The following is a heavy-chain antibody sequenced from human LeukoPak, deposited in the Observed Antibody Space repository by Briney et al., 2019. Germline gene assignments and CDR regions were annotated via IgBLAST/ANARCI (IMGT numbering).Heavy chain of an antibody. D-gene: IGHD1-26*01. J-gene: IGHJ5*02. V-gene: IGHV4-39*07. CDR3: ARWEASASWFDP. CDR2: IYYSGST. CDR1: GGSISSSSYY. Sequence: PSETLSLTCTVSGGSISSSSYYWGWIRQPPGKGLEWIGSIYYSGSTYYNPSLKSRVTISVDTSKNQFSLKLTSVTAAETAVYYCARWEASASWFDPWGQGTLVTVSS.